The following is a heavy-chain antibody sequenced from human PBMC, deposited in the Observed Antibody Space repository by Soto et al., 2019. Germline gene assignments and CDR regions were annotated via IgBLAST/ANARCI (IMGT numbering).Heavy chain of an antibody. CDR3: ARDKAGRRIVVVPAAIGGPYNWFQP. Sequence: ASVKVSCKASGYTFTGYYMHWVRQAPGQGLEWMGWINPNSGGTNYAQKFQGRVTMTRDTSISTAYMELSRLRSDDTAVYYCARDKAGRRIVVVPAAIGGPYNWFQPWGQGTLVTVSS. V-gene: IGHV1-2*02. D-gene: IGHD2-2*01. J-gene: IGHJ5*02. CDR1: GYTFTGYY. CDR2: INPNSGGT.